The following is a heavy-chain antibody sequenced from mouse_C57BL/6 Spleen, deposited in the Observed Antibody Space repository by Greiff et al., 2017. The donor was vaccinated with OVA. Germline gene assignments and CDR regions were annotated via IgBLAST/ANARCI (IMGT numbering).Heavy chain of an antibody. Sequence: VQLQQPGAELVKPGASVKLSCKASGYTFTSYWMQWVKQRPGQGLEWIGEIDPSDSYTNYNQKFKGKATLTVDTSSSTAYMQLSSLTSEDSAVYYYARSITTVVAPAYWGQGTLVTVSA. CDR2: IDPSDSYT. CDR3: ARSITTVVAPAY. CDR1: GYTFTSYW. J-gene: IGHJ3*01. D-gene: IGHD1-1*01. V-gene: IGHV1-50*01.